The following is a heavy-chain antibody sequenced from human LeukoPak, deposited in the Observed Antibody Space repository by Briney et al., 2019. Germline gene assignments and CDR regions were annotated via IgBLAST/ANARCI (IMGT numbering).Heavy chain of an antibody. V-gene: IGHV3-23*01. CDR2: ISGSGGST. CDR1: GYDFSYYE. J-gene: IGHJ4*02. CDR3: AKDGGSGYSGYLMMYYFDY. D-gene: IGHD5-12*01. Sequence: GGSVRLSCPASGYDFSYYEMNWVREAPGKGREWVSAISGSGGSTYYADSVKGRFTISRDNSKNTLYLQMNSLRAEDTAVYYCAKDGGSGYSGYLMMYYFDYWGQGTLVTVSS.